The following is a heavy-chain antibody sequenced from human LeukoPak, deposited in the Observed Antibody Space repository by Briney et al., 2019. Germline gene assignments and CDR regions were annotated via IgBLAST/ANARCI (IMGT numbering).Heavy chain of an antibody. CDR3: ARDGSYYGSGSNWYFDL. CDR2: IYYSGST. D-gene: IGHD3-10*01. J-gene: IGHJ2*01. Sequence: PSETLSLTCTVSGGSFSSYYWSWLRQPPGKGLEWVGYIYYSGSTNYNPSLKSRVTISVDTSKNQFSLKLSSVTAADTAVYYCARDGSYYGSGSNWYFDLWGRGTLVTVSS. CDR1: GGSFSSYY. V-gene: IGHV4-59*01.